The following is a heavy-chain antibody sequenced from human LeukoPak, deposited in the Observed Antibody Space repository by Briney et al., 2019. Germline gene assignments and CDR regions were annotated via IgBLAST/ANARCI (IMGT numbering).Heavy chain of an antibody. CDR1: GFTFNTYA. D-gene: IGHD3-10*01. V-gene: IGHV3-30*18. Sequence: PGRSLRLSCEASGFTFNTYAMHWVRQAPGKGLEWVAVTSHDGGKKYYADSVKGRFSISRDNSKNTLYLQMNSLRAEDTAVYYCAKDRRGTVVRGPIMQTRDYYFEYWGQGTLVTVSS. CDR2: TSHDGGKK. J-gene: IGHJ4*02. CDR3: AKDRRGTVVRGPIMQTRDYYFEY.